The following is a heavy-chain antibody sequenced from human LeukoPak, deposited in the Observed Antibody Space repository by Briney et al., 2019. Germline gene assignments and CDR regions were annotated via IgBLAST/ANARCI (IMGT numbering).Heavy chain of an antibody. CDR2: ISGSGGST. D-gene: IGHD2-2*01. J-gene: IGHJ3*02. CDR3: ARRYCSSTSCYPIDAFDI. V-gene: IGHV3-23*01. Sequence: GGSLRLSCAASGFTFTNYAMSWVRQAPGKGLEWVSAISGSGGSTYYADSVKGRFTISRDSSKNTLYLQMNSLRAEDTAVYYCARRYCSSTSCYPIDAFDIWGQGTMVTVSS. CDR1: GFTFTNYA.